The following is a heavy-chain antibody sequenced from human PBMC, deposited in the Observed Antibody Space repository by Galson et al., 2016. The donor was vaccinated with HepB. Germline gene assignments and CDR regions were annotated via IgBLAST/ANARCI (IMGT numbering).Heavy chain of an antibody. Sequence: SLRLSCAASGFTVSAHCMAWVRQAPGKGLEWVAAIYGGGATTYYTDSVKGRFSISRDISQNTVYLQMESLRAEDMAIYYCARDEGYSSSGMDVWGQGNTVIVPS. CDR1: GFTVSAHC. CDR2: IYGGGATT. J-gene: IGHJ6*02. CDR3: ARDEGYSSSGMDV. V-gene: IGHV3-53*01. D-gene: IGHD2-15*01.